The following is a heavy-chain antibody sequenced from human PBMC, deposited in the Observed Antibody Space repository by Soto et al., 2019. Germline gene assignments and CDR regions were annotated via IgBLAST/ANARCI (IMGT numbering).Heavy chain of an antibody. CDR2: ISGYGDNT. V-gene: IGHV3-23*01. J-gene: IGHJ4*02. CDR3: AKKHDSSGYYNL. Sequence: PGGSLRLSCVISGFPFSRYAMSWVRQAPGKGLEWVAAISGYGDNTNYADSVKGRFTISRDNSKSTLFLQMNNVRVEDAATYYCAKKHDSSGYYNLWGQGTPVTVSS. CDR1: GFPFSRYA. D-gene: IGHD3-22*01.